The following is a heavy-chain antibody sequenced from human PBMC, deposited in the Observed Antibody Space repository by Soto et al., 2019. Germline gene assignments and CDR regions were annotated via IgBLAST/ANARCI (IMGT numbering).Heavy chain of an antibody. CDR1: GFTFSSYG. Sequence: QVQLVESGGGVVQPGRSLRLSCAASGFTFSSYGMHWVRQAPGKGLEWVAVIWYDGSNENYADSVKGRFTISRDNSKNTLYLKINSLRAEDTALYYCARDRRGSGWYDYFDYWGQGTLVTVSS. CDR3: ARDRRGSGWYDYFDY. CDR2: IWYDGSNE. V-gene: IGHV3-33*01. D-gene: IGHD6-19*01. J-gene: IGHJ4*02.